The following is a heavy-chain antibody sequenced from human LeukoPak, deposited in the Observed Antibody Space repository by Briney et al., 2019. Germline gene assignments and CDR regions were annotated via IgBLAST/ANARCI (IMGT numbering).Heavy chain of an antibody. CDR2: IYPGDSDT. V-gene: IGHV5-51*01. Sequence: GESLKISCKGSGYSFTSYWIGWVRQLPGKGLEWMGIIYPGDSDTRYSPSFQGQVTISTDTSISTAYLQWSSLKASDTAMYYCARGPLDDAFDIWGQGTMVTVSS. CDR1: GYSFTSYW. J-gene: IGHJ3*02. CDR3: ARGPLDDAFDI.